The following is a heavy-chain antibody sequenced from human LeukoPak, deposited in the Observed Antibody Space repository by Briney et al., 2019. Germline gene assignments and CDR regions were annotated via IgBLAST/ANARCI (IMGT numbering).Heavy chain of an antibody. Sequence: GESLKISCKGSGYSFTSYWSGWVRQMPGKGLEWMGIIYPGDSDTRYSPSFQGQVTISADKSISTAYLQWSSLKASDTAMYYCARTMKKLMYYFDYWGQGTLVTVSS. D-gene: IGHD3-22*01. CDR1: GYSFTSYW. J-gene: IGHJ4*02. CDR2: IYPGDSDT. CDR3: ARTMKKLMYYFDY. V-gene: IGHV5-51*01.